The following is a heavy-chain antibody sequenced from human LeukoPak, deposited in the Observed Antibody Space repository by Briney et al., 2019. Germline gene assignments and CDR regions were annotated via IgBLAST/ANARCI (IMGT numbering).Heavy chain of an antibody. CDR2: LRGNGGST. J-gene: IGHJ3*02. D-gene: IGHD6-13*01. Sequence: PGGSLRLSCAASGFSFSSYWMHWVRQGPGKGLVWVSSLRGNGGSTEYVDSVRGRFVISRDNSRNTLYLQMNSLRAEDTAVYYCAKSVAAAGTYAFDIWGQGTVVTVSS. CDR3: AKSVAAAGTYAFDI. V-gene: IGHV3-23*01. CDR1: GFSFSSYW.